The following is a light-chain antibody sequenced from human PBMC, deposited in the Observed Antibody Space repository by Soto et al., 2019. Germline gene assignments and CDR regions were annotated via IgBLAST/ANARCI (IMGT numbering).Light chain of an antibody. J-gene: IGKJ1*01. CDR1: QSVSGSY. CDR3: QQYGSSPRT. CDR2: GAS. Sequence: EIVLTQSPGTLSLSPGERATLSCRASQSVSGSYLAWYQQRPGQAPRLLINGASSRATGIPDRFSGSGSGTYFTLTISGLEPEDFAVYYCQQYGSSPRTFGQGTKVEIK. V-gene: IGKV3-20*01.